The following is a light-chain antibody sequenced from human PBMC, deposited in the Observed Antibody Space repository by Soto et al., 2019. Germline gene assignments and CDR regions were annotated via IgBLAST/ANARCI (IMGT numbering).Light chain of an antibody. Sequence: EIVMTQSPATLSVSPGERATLSCRASQSVSSNLAWYQQKPGQAPRLLIYGASTRATGIPARFSGSGSETEFTLTISSLQSGDLAVYYCQHYNNWPRTFGQRTKVEIK. CDR3: QHYNNWPRT. J-gene: IGKJ1*01. CDR2: GAS. V-gene: IGKV3-15*01. CDR1: QSVSSN.